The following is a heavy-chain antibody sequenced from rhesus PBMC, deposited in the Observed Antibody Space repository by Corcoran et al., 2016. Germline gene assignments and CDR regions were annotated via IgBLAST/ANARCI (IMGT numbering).Heavy chain of an antibody. CDR3: ARGINTWVFDY. D-gene: IGHD5-24*01. CDR2: IRNKANGWTA. J-gene: IGHJ4*01. CDR1: GFIFSDYY. Sequence: EVQLVESGGGLVQPGGSLRLSCAASGFIFSDYYMSWVRQAPGKGPKWVGFIRNKANGWTAEYAASVKGRFTISRDDSKSIASLQMNSLKTEDTAVYYCARGINTWVFDYWGQGVLVTVSS. V-gene: IGHV3S22*01.